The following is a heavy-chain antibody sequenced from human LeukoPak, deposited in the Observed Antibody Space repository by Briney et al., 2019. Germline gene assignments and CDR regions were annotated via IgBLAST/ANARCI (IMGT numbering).Heavy chain of an antibody. CDR3: ASAYTNSLTIDY. J-gene: IGHJ4*02. V-gene: IGHV4-39*01. CDR2: IYYSGST. D-gene: IGHD5-18*01. Sequence: PSETLSLTCTVSGGSISSSTYCWGWIRQPPGKGLEWIGRIYYSGSTYYNPSLKSRVTISVDTSKNQFSLKLSSVTAADTAVYYCASAYTNSLTIDYWGQGTLVTVSS. CDR1: GGSISSSTYC.